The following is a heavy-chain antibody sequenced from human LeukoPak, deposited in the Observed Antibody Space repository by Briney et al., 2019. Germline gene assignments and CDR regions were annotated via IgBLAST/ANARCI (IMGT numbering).Heavy chain of an antibody. V-gene: IGHV3-30*04. CDR3: AKDGPYVDIVATLYYFDY. Sequence: PGGSLRLSCAASGFTFSSYAMHWVRQAPGKGLEGVAVISYDGSNKYYADSVKGRFTISRDNSKNTLYLQMNSLRAEDTAVYYCAKDGPYVDIVATLYYFDYWGQGTLVTVSS. CDR1: GFTFSSYA. D-gene: IGHD5-12*01. CDR2: ISYDGSNK. J-gene: IGHJ4*02.